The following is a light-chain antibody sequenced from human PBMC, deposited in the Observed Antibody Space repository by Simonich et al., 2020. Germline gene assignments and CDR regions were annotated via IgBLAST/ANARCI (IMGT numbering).Light chain of an antibody. V-gene: IGLV2-23*01. CDR1: SRDVGSYNL. CDR2: EGS. J-gene: IGLJ2*01. Sequence: QSALTQPASVSGAPGQSITISCTGTSRDVGSYNLVSWYQQHPGKAPKLMIYEGSKLPAGVSTRFSGSKSGNTASLTISGLQAEDEADYYCCSYAGSSTVVFGGGTKLTVL. CDR3: CSYAGSSTVV.